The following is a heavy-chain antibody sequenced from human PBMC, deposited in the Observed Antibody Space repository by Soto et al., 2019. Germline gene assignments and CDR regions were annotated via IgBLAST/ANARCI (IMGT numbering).Heavy chain of an antibody. CDR1: EFTFSSYW. CDR2: INSDGSST. D-gene: IGHD1-1*01. CDR3: ASPQGGQFNWNDERVIYAFDI. J-gene: IGHJ3*02. V-gene: IGHV3-74*01. Sequence: GGSLRLSCAASEFTFSSYWMHWVRQAPGKGLVWVSRINSDGSSTSYADSVKGRFTISRDNAKNTLYLQMNSLRAEDTAVYYCASPQGGQFNWNDERVIYAFDIWGQGTMVTVSS.